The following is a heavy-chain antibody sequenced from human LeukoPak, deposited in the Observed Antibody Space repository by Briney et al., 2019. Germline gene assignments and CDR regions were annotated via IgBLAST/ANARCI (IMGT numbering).Heavy chain of an antibody. V-gene: IGHV3-20*04. CDR2: INWNGDTT. Sequence: GGSLRLSCAASGFTFDDYDMNWVRHAPGKGLEWVSGINWNGDTTGYADSLEGRFAISRDNAKNSLYLQMNSLRVEDTAVYYCARDPRTVRIWGQGTLVTVSS. D-gene: IGHD1-1*01. J-gene: IGHJ4*02. CDR1: GFTFDDYD. CDR3: ARDPRTVRI.